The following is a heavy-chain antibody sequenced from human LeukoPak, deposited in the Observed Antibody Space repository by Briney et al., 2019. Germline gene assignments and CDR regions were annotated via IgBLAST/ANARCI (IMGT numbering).Heavy chain of an antibody. CDR3: ARDIGDYYGSGSYWLL. J-gene: IGHJ4*02. CDR1: GYSFIDYY. V-gene: IGHV1-2*02. CDR2: VNPHSGGT. Sequence: ASVNVSCKASGYSFIDYYTHWVRQAPGQGLEWMGWVNPHSGGTKFAQKFQGRVTMTRDTSINTAYMEVSSLRSDDTAVYYCARDIGDYYGSGSYWLLWGQGTRVTVAS. D-gene: IGHD3-10*01.